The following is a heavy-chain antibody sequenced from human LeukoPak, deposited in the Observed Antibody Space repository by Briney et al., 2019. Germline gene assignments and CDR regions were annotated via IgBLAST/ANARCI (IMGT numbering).Heavy chain of an antibody. D-gene: IGHD6-19*01. CDR1: GFTFSSYG. CDR2: ISYDGSNK. J-gene: IGHJ4*02. CDR3: AKDRSAGIAVAGAAFDY. Sequence: GGSLRLSCAASGFTFSSYGMHWVRQAPGKGLEWVAVISYDGSNKYYADSVKGRFTISRDNSKNTLYLQMNSLRAEDTALYYCAKDRSAGIAVAGAAFDYWGQGTLVTVSS. V-gene: IGHV3-30*18.